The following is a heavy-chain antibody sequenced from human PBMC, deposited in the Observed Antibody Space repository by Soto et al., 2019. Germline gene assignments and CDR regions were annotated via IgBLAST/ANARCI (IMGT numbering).Heavy chain of an antibody. Sequence: QLQLQESGPGLVKPSETLSLTCTVSGGSITSNTYYLGWFRQPPGTGLEWIGRISSGGSNYYNPSLRPRLTISADTSNDHLSLKLTSVTAADAAVYHWALPKGYSTSWDRGNGFDPWGQGALVTVSS. D-gene: IGHD6-13*01. V-gene: IGHV4-39*01. CDR1: GGSITSNTYY. CDR3: ALPKGYSTSWDRGNGFDP. J-gene: IGHJ5*02. CDR2: ISSGGSN.